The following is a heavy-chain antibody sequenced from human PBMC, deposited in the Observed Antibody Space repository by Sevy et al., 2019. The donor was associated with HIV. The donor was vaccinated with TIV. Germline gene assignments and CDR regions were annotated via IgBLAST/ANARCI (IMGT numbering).Heavy chain of an antibody. CDR2: ISYDGSNK. V-gene: IGHV3-30*03. CDR3: GTVVVPADNFRLNSYNSGMDV. D-gene: IGHD2-2*01. J-gene: IGHJ6*02. CDR1: GFTFSSYG. Sequence: GGSLRLSCAASGFTFSSYGMRWVRQAPGKGLEWVAVISYDGSNKYYADSVKGRFTISRDNSKNTLYLQMNSLRAEDTPVNYCGTVVVPADNFRLNSYNSGMDVWGQGTTVTVSS.